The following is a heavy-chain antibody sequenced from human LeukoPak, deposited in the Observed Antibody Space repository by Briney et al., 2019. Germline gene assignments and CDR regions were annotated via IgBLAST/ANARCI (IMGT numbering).Heavy chain of an antibody. CDR3: ARGSTTPSY. Sequence: ASVKVSCKASGYTFPSYFMHWVRQAPGQGLEWMGIINPTGGSTTYAQKLQGRVTMTTDTSTSTAYMELRSLRSDDTAVYYCARGSTTPSYWGQGTLVTVSS. D-gene: IGHD2/OR15-2a*01. CDR1: GYTFPSYF. J-gene: IGHJ4*02. V-gene: IGHV1-46*01. CDR2: INPTGGST.